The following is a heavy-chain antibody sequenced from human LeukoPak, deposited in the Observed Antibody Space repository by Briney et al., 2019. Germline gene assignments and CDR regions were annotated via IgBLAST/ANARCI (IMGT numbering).Heavy chain of an antibody. CDR1: GFTFSSYS. CDR2: ISSSSSTI. J-gene: IGHJ3*02. Sequence: GGSLRLSCAASGFTFSSYSMNWVRHAPGKGLEWVSYISSSSSTIYYADSVKGRFTISRDNAKNSLYLQMNSLRAEDTAVYYCAREYYYDSSGHPEDAFDIWGQGTMVTVSS. D-gene: IGHD3-22*01. CDR3: AREYYYDSSGHPEDAFDI. V-gene: IGHV3-48*01.